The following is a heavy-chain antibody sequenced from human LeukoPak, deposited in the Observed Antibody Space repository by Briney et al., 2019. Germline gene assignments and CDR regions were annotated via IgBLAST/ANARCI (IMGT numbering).Heavy chain of an antibody. D-gene: IGHD5-12*01. V-gene: IGHV3-23*01. CDR3: AKVSLRGYSGYPGDSAFDI. J-gene: IGHJ3*02. CDR2: ISGSGGST. Sequence: PGVSLRLSCAASGFTFSSYAMSWVRQAPGKGREWVSAISGSGGSTYYADSVKGRFTISRDNSKNTLYLQMNSLRAEDTAVYYCAKVSLRGYSGYPGDSAFDIWGQGTMVTVSS. CDR1: GFTFSSYA.